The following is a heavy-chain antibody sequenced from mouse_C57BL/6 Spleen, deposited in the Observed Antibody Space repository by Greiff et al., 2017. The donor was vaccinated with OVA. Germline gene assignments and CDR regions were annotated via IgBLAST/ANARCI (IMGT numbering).Heavy chain of an antibody. J-gene: IGHJ3*01. CDR1: GYTFTSYW. D-gene: IGHD2-1*01. V-gene: IGHV1-50*01. Sequence: QVQLQQPGAELVKPGASVKLSCKASGYTFTSYWMQWVKQRPGQGLEWIGEIDPSDSYTNYNQKFKGKATLTVDTSSSTAYMQLSSLTSEDSAVYYCAREGSYGNSWFAYWGQGTLVTVSA. CDR3: AREGSYGNSWFAY. CDR2: IDPSDSYT.